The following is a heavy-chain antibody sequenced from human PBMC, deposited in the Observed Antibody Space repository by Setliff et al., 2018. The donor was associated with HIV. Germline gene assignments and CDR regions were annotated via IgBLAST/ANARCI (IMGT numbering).Heavy chain of an antibody. J-gene: IGHJ5*02. D-gene: IGHD5-12*01. CDR3: ARAHFLVAMTRNWFDP. V-gene: IGHV1-2*06. CDR1: EYTFIDYF. CDR2: INPKSGVA. Sequence: ASVKVSCKAFEYTFIDYFIHWVRQAPGQGLEWIGRINPKSGVADYLKKFQGRVTMTTDTSTNTAHMELIRPRFDDTAVYYCARAHFLVAMTRNWFDPWGQGTLVTVSS.